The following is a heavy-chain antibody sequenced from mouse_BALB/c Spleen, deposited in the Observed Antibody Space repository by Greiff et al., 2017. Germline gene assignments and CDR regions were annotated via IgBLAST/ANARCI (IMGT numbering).Heavy chain of an antibody. CDR2: INPSSGYT. V-gene: IGHV1-4*01. CDR1: GYTFTSYT. D-gene: IGHD2-1*01. J-gene: IGHJ3*01. CDR3: AREEGNYWLAY. Sequence: VQRVESGAELARPGASVKMSCKASGYTFTSYTMHWVKQTPGQGLEWIGYINPSSGYTNYNQKFKDKARFTADKSASTAYMQLSSLTSEDSAVYYSAREEGNYWLAYWGQGTLVTVSA.